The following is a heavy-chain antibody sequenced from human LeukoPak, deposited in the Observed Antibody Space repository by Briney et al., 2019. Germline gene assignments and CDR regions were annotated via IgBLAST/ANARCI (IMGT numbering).Heavy chain of an antibody. V-gene: IGHV3-23*03. CDR3: ARGDDYGDS. CDR2: IYRGGRT. D-gene: IGHD3-16*01. J-gene: IGHJ4*02. Sequence: PGGSLRLSCAASGFTFSSYAMSWARQAPGKGLEWVSLIYRGGRTYYADSVKGRFTISRDNSKNTLYLQMNSLRAEDTAVYYCARGDDYGDSWGQGTLVTVSS. CDR1: GFTFSSYA.